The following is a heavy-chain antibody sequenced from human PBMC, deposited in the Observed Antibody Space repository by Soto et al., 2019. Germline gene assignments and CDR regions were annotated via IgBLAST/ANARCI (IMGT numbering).Heavy chain of an antibody. D-gene: IGHD6-6*01. CDR1: GYTFTSYY. CDR3: ARVGIAARPDDAFDI. J-gene: IGHJ3*02. Sequence: ASVKVSCKASGYTFTSYYMHWVRQAPGQGLEWMGIINPSGGSTSYAQKFQGRVTMTRDTSTSTVYMELSSLRSEDTAVYYCARVGIAARPDDAFDISGQGTIVTVSS. V-gene: IGHV1-46*01. CDR2: INPSGGST.